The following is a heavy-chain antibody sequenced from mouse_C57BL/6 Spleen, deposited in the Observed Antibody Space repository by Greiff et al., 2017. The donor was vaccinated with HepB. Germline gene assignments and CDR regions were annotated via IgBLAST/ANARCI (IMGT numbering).Heavy chain of an antibody. D-gene: IGHD2-12*01. Sequence: EVKVVESGGGLVQPGGSMKLSCVASGFTFSNYWMNWVRQSPEKGLEWVAQIRLKSDNYATHYAESVKGRFTISRDDSKSSVYLQMNNLRAEDTGIYYCNDGYYFDYWGQGTTLTVSS. J-gene: IGHJ2*01. CDR3: NDGYYFDY. CDR2: IRLKSDNYAT. CDR1: GFTFSNYW. V-gene: IGHV6-3*01.